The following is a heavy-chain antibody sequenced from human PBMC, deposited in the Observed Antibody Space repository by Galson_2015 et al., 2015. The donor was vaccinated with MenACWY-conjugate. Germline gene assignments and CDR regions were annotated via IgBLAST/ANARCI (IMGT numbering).Heavy chain of an antibody. CDR1: RISFRTYN. J-gene: IGHJ5*02. D-gene: IGHD3-10*01. Sequence: SLRLSCAASRISFRTYNMNWVRQAPGKGLEWVSYISSTSTTIYYADSVKGRFPISRDNAKNSLYLQMNSLRDEDTAVYYCARDYGSGTYYMGWFDPWGQGTLVTVSS. CDR2: ISSTSTTI. CDR3: ARDYGSGTYYMGWFDP. V-gene: IGHV3-48*02.